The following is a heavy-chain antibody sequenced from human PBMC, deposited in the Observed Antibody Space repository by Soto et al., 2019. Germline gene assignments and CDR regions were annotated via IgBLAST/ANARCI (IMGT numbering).Heavy chain of an antibody. Sequence: QVQLQESGPGLVKPSETLSLTCAVSGASISSRTWWTWVRQSPGKGLEWIGEMYHNGGSNYNPSRKSRVAISTDTSRNQFSLTLPSVTAADTAMYYCTCCGHDYKIDNWGQGSLVTVSS. CDR3: TCCGHDYKIDN. CDR1: GASISSRTW. D-gene: IGHD2-21*01. CDR2: MYHNGGS. J-gene: IGHJ4*02. V-gene: IGHV4-4*02.